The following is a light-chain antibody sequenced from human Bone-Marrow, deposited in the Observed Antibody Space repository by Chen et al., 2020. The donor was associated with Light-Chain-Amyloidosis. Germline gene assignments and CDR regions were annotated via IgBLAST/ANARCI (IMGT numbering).Light chain of an antibody. V-gene: IGLV2-23*01. Sequence: QSALTQPASVAGSVGQSITISCTGTSPDVGHYNLVSWYQQHPGEAPKLMIYEDSERPSGVSNRFSGSKSGNTASLTISGLQTEDQAEYYCCSSSDTDTLIFGTGTRLTVL. J-gene: IGLJ2*01. CDR1: SPDVGHYNL. CDR2: EDS. CDR3: CSSSDTDTLI.